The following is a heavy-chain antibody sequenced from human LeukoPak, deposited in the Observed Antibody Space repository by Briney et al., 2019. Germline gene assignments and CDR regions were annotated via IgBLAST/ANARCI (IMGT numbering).Heavy chain of an antibody. Sequence: GGSLRLSCAASGFTFSSYWMSWVRQAPGKGLEWVANIKQDGSEKYYVDSVKGRFTISRDNAKNSLYLQMNSLRAEDTAVYYCARDRSGGSCYECWFDPWGQGTLVTVSS. J-gene: IGHJ5*02. V-gene: IGHV3-7*01. CDR2: IKQDGSEK. D-gene: IGHD2-15*01. CDR1: GFTFSSYW. CDR3: ARDRSGGSCYECWFDP.